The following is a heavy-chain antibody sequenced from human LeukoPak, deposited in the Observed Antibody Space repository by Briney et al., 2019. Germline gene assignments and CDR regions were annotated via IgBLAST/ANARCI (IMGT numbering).Heavy chain of an antibody. J-gene: IGHJ6*03. CDR3: ARETSQKGAHYMDV. CDR2: IYYSGYT. CDR1: GGSISSYY. V-gene: IGHV4-59*01. Sequence: SETLSLTCTVSGGSISSYYWSWIRQPPGKGLEWIGDIYYSGYTNYNPSLKSRVTISVDTSKNQFSLKLRSVTAADTAVYYCARETSQKGAHYMDVWGKGTTVTISS. D-gene: IGHD3-16*01.